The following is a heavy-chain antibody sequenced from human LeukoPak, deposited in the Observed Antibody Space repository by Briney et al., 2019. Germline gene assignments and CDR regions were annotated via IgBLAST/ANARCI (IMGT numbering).Heavy chain of an antibody. J-gene: IGHJ5*02. V-gene: IGHV4-39*07. CDR3: ARGRRGRALVVVYWFDP. D-gene: IGHD2-15*01. CDR2: IYYSGSA. Sequence: SETLSLTCTVSGNSVRSSNFYWGWIRQPPGKGLEWIGSIYYSGSAYYNPSLRSRVTVSVDTSKNQFSLKLSSVTAADTAVYYCARGRRGRALVVVYWFDPWGQGTLVTVSS. CDR1: GNSVRSSNFY.